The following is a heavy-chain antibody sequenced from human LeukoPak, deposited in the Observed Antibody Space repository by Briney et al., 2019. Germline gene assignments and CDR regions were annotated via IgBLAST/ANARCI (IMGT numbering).Heavy chain of an antibody. CDR1: GFTFSNVW. V-gene: IGHV3-7*03. CDR2: IKQDGSEK. CDR3: ARYPAPYCGGDCFLGGAFDI. J-gene: IGHJ3*02. D-gene: IGHD2-21*02. Sequence: AGGSLGLSCAASGFTFSNVWMSWVRQAPGKGLEWVANIKQDGSEKYYVDSVKGRFTISRDNAKNSLYLQMNSLRAEDTAVYYCARYPAPYCGGDCFLGGAFDIWGQGTMVTVSS.